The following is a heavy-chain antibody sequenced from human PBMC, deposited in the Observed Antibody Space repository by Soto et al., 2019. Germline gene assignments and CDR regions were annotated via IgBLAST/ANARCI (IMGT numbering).Heavy chain of an antibody. CDR2: IYHNGNT. Sequence: PSETLSLTCAVSGGSFSVYYWSWIRDPPGKGLEWIGEIYHNGNTNSNPSLKSRVTISADTSKNQISLKLTSVTAADTAVYYCARGGFSSGYGWFDPWGQGTLVTVS. D-gene: IGHD6-19*01. J-gene: IGHJ5*02. CDR3: ARGGFSSGYGWFDP. V-gene: IGHV4-34*01. CDR1: GGSFSVYY.